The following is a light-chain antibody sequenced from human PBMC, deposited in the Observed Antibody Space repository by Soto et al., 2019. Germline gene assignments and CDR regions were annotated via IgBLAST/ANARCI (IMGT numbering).Light chain of an antibody. CDR3: AAWDDALGGLVV. J-gene: IGLJ2*01. CDR1: SSNIETNT. V-gene: IGLV1-44*01. Sequence: QSVLTQPPSASGTPGQRVTISCSGSSSNIETNTVNWYQQLPGTAPKLLIYSNTQRPSGVPERFSGSKSGTSASLAISGLRSEDEADYYCAAWDDALGGLVVFGGGTKLTVL. CDR2: SNT.